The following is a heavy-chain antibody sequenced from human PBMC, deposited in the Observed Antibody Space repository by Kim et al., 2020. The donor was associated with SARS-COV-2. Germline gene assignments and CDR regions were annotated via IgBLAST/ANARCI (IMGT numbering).Heavy chain of an antibody. V-gene: IGHV3-11*06. Sequence: SVKGRFTIARDNAKNSLYLQMNSLRAEDTAVFYCARAYCGGDCYSEDFDYWGQGTLVTVSS. J-gene: IGHJ4*02. D-gene: IGHD2-21*02. CDR3: ARAYCGGDCYSEDFDY.